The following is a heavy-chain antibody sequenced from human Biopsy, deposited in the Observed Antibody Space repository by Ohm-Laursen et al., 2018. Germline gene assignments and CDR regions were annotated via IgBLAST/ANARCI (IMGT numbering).Heavy chain of an antibody. CDR1: GYSFTSYY. Sequence: ASVKVSCKASGYSFTSYYMHWVRQAPGQGLEWMGMINPSGSTTSYPQIFQGRVTMTRDTSKSTVYMEMSSLRSADTAVYFCARNTGWYGDLYYFDYWGQGTLVTVSS. D-gene: IGHD6-19*01. J-gene: IGHJ4*02. CDR2: INPSGSTT. V-gene: IGHV1-46*01. CDR3: ARNTGWYGDLYYFDY.